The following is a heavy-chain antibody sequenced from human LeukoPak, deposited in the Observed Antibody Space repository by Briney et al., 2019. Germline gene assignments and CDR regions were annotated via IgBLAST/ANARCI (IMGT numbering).Heavy chain of an antibody. Sequence: PSVKVSCKASGGTFSSYAISWVRQAPGQGLEWMGRIIPIFGTANYAQKFQGRVTITTDESTSTAYMELSSLRSEDTAVYYCARDQQLVPGYFDLWGRGTLVTVSS. CDR2: IIPIFGTA. CDR1: GGTFSSYA. J-gene: IGHJ2*01. CDR3: ARDQQLVPGYFDL. V-gene: IGHV1-69*05. D-gene: IGHD6-13*01.